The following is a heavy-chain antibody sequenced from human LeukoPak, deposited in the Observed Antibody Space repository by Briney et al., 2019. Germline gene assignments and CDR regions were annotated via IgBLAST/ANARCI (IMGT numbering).Heavy chain of an antibody. J-gene: IGHJ6*03. CDR3: AREREGELSAHLMDV. V-gene: IGHV1-2*02. D-gene: IGHD1-26*01. Sequence: GASVKVSCKASGYTFTGYYMHWVRQAPGQGLEWMGWINPNSGGTNYAQKFQGRVTMTRDTSISTAYMELSRLRSDDTAVYYCAREREGELSAHLMDVWGKGTTVTVSS. CDR1: GYTFTGYY. CDR2: INPNSGGT.